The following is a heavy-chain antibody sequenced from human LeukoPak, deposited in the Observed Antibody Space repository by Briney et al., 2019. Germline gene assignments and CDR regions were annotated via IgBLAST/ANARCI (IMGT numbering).Heavy chain of an antibody. CDR3: ARAGYYYDSSGYNYDAFDI. CDR2: IYYSGST. J-gene: IGHJ3*02. Sequence: PSETLSLTCTVSGGSISSSSYYWGWIRQPPGKGLEWIGSIYYSGSTYYNPSLKSRVTISVDTSKNQFSLKLGSVTAADTAVYYCARAGYYYDSSGYNYDAFDIWGQGTMVTVSS. V-gene: IGHV4-39*01. CDR1: GGSISSSSYY. D-gene: IGHD3-22*01.